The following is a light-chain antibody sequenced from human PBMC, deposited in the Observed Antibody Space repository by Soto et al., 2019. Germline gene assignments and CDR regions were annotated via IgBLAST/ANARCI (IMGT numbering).Light chain of an antibody. V-gene: IGKV3-11*01. CDR2: XAS. CDR3: QQRSNWSS. J-gene: IGKJ5*01. Sequence: IVLTQYPGTLSLSPGERATLSCKASQSVXSYLVWYQKKPGKAPRRLIYXASSRATGIPARFSGSGSGTDFTITISSLEPEDVAVYYCQQRSNWSSFGQGTRLEIK. CDR1: QSVXSY.